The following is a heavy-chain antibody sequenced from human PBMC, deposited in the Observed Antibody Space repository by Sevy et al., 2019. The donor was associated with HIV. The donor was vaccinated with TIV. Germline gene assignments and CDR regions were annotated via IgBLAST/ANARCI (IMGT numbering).Heavy chain of an antibody. CDR1: GFTFRNFG. CDR3: ARGGSGDYYYYGVDV. D-gene: IGHD3-10*01. V-gene: IGHV3-30*03. J-gene: IGHJ6*02. CDR2: VSYDGSSK. Sequence: GGSLRLSCVGSGFTFRNFGVHWLRQAPGKGLEWLSVVSYDGSSKYYVDSVKGRFIVSRDNSKNTLYLQMNSLRTEDTAVYYCARGGSGDYYYYGVDVWGPGTTVTVSS.